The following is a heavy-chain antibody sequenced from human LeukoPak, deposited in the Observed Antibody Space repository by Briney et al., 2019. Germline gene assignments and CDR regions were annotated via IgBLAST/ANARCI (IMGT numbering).Heavy chain of an antibody. Sequence: ASVKVSCKASGYTFTSYYMHWVRQAPGQGLEWMGIINPSGGSTSYAQKFQGRVTMTKDTSTSTVYMELSSLRSEDAAVYYCARDRGSNSGSDYWGQGTLVTVSS. J-gene: IGHJ4*02. CDR1: GYTFTSYY. D-gene: IGHD1-26*01. V-gene: IGHV1-46*01. CDR2: INPSGGST. CDR3: ARDRGSNSGSDY.